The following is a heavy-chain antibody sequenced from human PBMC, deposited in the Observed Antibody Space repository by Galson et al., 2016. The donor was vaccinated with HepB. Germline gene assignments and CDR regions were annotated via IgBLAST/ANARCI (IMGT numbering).Heavy chain of an antibody. CDR1: GFTFSSYG. CDR3: ARGPPFYGSGVGDY. V-gene: IGHV3-33*01. D-gene: IGHD3-10*01. Sequence: SLRLSCAASGFTFSSYGMHWVRQAPGKGLEWVAVIWYDGSNKYYVDSVKGRFTISRDNSKNTLYLQMNSLRAEDTAVYYCARGPPFYGSGVGDYWGQGTLVTVSS. CDR2: IWYDGSNK. J-gene: IGHJ4*02.